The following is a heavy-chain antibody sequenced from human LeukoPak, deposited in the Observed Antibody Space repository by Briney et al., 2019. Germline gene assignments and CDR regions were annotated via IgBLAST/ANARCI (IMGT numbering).Heavy chain of an antibody. Sequence: GGSLRLSCAGSGFTFSSFAMTWVRQAPGKGLEWVSSVSGSGGSTSYADSVKGRFTISRDNSKNTLYLQMDSLRAEDTAVYYCAKGDNSAYHYIAFGTFDSWGQGTLVTVAP. CDR2: VSGSGGST. CDR1: GFTFSSFA. CDR3: AKGDNSAYHYIAFGTFDS. J-gene: IGHJ4*02. V-gene: IGHV3-23*01. D-gene: IGHD3-22*01.